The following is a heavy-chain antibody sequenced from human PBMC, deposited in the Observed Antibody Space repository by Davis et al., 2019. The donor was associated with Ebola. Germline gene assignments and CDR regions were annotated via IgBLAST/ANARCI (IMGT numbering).Heavy chain of an antibody. Sequence: PGGSLRLSCAASGFTFSDYYMSWIRQAPGKGLEWVSYISSSGSTIYYADSVKGRFTISRDNSKNTLYLQMNSLRAEDTAVYYCARERTPLYGGPSTYFDYWGQGTLVTVSS. CDR3: ARERTPLYGGPSTYFDY. CDR1: GFTFSDYY. D-gene: IGHD4-23*01. CDR2: ISSSGSTI. V-gene: IGHV3-11*04. J-gene: IGHJ4*02.